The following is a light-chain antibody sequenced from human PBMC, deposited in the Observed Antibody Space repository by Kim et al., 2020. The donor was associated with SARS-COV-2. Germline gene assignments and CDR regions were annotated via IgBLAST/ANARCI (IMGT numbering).Light chain of an antibody. CDR2: RTS. J-gene: IGLJ3*02. CDR1: SSNIGSNY. V-gene: IGLV1-47*01. Sequence: QSVLTQPPSASGTPGQRVTISCSGSSSNIGSNYVYWYQQLPGTAPKVLIYRTSQRPSGVPDRFSASKSGTSAFLAISGLRSEDEADYYCAAWVDSLSGPLVFGGGTQLTVL. CDR3: AAWVDSLSGPLV.